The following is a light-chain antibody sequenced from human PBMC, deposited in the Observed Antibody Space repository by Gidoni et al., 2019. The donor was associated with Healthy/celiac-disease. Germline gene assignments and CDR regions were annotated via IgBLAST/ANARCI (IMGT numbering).Light chain of an antibody. J-gene: IGKJ1*01. CDR1: QSVSSY. V-gene: IGKV3-11*01. Sequence: EIVFTQSPATLSLSPGERATLSCSASQSVSSYLAWYQQKPGQAPRLLIYDASNRATGIPARFSGSGSGTDFTLTISSLEPEDFAVYYWQQRSNWPPTFGQGTKVEIK. CDR2: DAS. CDR3: QQRSNWPPT.